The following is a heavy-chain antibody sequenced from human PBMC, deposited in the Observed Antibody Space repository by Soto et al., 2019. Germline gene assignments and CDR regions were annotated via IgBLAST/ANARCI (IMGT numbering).Heavy chain of an antibody. CDR2: MKQDGSEK. J-gene: IGHJ3*02. Sequence: GGSLRLSCVASGFTFSSSWMAWVRQTPGKGLEWVGNMKQDGSEKYYMDSVKGRFTISRDNAKNSLYLQMNSLRAEDTAVYYCATIEAVAFHIWGQATMVTVSS. V-gene: IGHV3-7*03. CDR1: GFTFSSSW. D-gene: IGHD6-13*01. CDR3: ATIEAVAFHI.